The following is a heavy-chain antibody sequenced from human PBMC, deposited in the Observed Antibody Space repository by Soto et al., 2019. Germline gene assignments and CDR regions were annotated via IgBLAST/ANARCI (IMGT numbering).Heavy chain of an antibody. CDR3: ARAAAGNSPFDY. J-gene: IGHJ4*02. V-gene: IGHV3-33*01. Sequence: QVELVESGEGVVQPGRSLRLSCAASGFTFSSYGMHWVRQAPGKGLDWVAVIWYDGSDKYYADSVKGRFTISRDNSRNTLYLQINSLRDEDTAVYYCARAAAGNSPFDYWGQGTLVTVSS. CDR2: IWYDGSDK. CDR1: GFTFSSYG. D-gene: IGHD6-13*01.